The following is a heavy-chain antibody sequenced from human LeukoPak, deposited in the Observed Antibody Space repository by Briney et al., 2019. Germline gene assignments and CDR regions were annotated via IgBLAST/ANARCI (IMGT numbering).Heavy chain of an antibody. CDR2: IDPTSGGS. Sequence: GASVKVSCKASRYTFTAYYMHWVRQAPGQGLEWMGWIDPTSGGSNYAQKFQGKVTLTRDRSISTAYMELSSLRSDDTAVYYCARDSATTTISRYYYYMDVWGKGTTVTVSS. D-gene: IGHD1-26*01. CDR1: RYTFTAYY. J-gene: IGHJ6*03. CDR3: ARDSATTTISRYYYYMDV. V-gene: IGHV1-2*02.